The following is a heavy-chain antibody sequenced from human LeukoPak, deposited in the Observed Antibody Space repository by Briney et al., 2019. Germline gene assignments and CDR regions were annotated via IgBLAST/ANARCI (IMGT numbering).Heavy chain of an antibody. D-gene: IGHD6-13*01. CDR2: IIPIFGTA. CDR3: ARSHSSPTDDAFDI. J-gene: IGHJ3*02. V-gene: IGHV1-69*01. Sequence: SVKVSCKASEGTFSSYAISWVRQAPGQGLEWMGGIIPIFGTANYAQKFQGRVTITADESTSTAYMELSSLRSEDTGVYYCARSHSSPTDDAFDIWGQGTMVTVSS. CDR1: EGTFSSYA.